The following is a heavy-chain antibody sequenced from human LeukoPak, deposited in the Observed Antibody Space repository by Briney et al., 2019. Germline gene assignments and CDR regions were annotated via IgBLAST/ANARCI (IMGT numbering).Heavy chain of an antibody. V-gene: IGHV4-59*08. J-gene: IGHJ4*02. Sequence: KPSETLSLTCTVSGGSISSYYWTWIRQPPQKGLEWIGYIYYSGSTRYNPSLESRVTISVDTSKNQFSLKLSSVTAADTAVYYCARHRYSSGWSDYDYWGQGILVTVSS. D-gene: IGHD6-19*01. CDR3: ARHRYSSGWSDYDY. CDR2: IYYSGST. CDR1: GGSISSYY.